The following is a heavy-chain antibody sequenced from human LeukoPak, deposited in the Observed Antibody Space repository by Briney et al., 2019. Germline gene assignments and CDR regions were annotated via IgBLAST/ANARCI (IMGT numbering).Heavy chain of an antibody. CDR2: ISWNSGSI. CDR3: AVAAGTS. V-gene: IGHV3-9*01. D-gene: IGHD6-13*01. Sequence: PGRSLRLSCAASGFTFDDYAMHWVRQAPGKGLEWVSGISWNSGSIGYADSVKGRFTISRDNAKNSLYLQMNSLRAEDTAVYYCAVAAGTSWGQGTLVTVSS. J-gene: IGHJ4*02. CDR1: GFTFDDYA.